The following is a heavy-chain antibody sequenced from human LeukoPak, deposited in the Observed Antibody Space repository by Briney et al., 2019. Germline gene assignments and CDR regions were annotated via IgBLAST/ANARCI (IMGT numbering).Heavy chain of an antibody. CDR1: GGTFSSYA. CDR3: ARAPRNSSTMLDF. CDR2: IIPIFGTA. J-gene: IGHJ4*02. D-gene: IGHD6-13*01. V-gene: IGHV1-69*13. Sequence: RASVKVSCKASGGTFSSYAISWVRQAPGQGLEGRGGIIPIFGTANYAQKFQGRVTITADESTSTAYMELSSLRSEDTAVYHCARAPRNSSTMLDFWGQGTLVTISS.